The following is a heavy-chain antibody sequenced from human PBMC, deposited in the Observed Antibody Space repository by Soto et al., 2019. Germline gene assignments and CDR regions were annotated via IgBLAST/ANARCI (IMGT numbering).Heavy chain of an antibody. Sequence: QVQLVQSGAEVKKPGSSVKVSCKASGGTFSSYTIIWVRQATGQGLEWMGRSIPILGIANYAQKFQGRVTITADKSTSTGDMELSSLRSEDTAVYYCARDKGYCSGGSCYHDYWGQGTLVTVSS. J-gene: IGHJ4*02. D-gene: IGHD2-15*01. CDR1: GGTFSSYT. V-gene: IGHV1-69*08. CDR3: ARDKGYCSGGSCYHDY. CDR2: SIPILGIA.